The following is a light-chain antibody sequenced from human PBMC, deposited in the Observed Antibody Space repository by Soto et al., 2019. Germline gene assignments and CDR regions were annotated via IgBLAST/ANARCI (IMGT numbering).Light chain of an antibody. V-gene: IGLV2-14*01. Sequence: QSVLTQPASVSGSPGQSITISCTGTSSDIGGYNYVSWYQQHPGKAPKLMIYEVSKRPSGVSNRFSGSKSGNTASLTISGLQAEDEAVYYCSSWARSLYVFGSGTKGTVL. CDR2: EVS. CDR1: SSDIGGYNY. J-gene: IGLJ1*01. CDR3: SSWARSLYV.